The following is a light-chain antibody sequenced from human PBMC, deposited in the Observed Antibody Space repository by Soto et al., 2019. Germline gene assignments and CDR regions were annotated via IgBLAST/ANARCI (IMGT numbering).Light chain of an antibody. CDR3: SSSTNTNTLVM. CDR1: SSDIGRYKF. V-gene: IGLV2-14*01. CDR2: EGT. J-gene: IGLJ3*02. Sequence: QSALTQPASVSGSPGQSVTISCTGTSSDIGRYKFVSWFQQHPGKAPKLLIFEGTNRPSGVSNRFSGSKSGNTASLTISGLQAEDEAIYFCSSSTNTNTLVMFGGGTKGTVL.